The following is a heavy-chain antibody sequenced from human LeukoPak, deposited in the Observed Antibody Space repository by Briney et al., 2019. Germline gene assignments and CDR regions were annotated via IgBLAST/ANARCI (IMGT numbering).Heavy chain of an antibody. V-gene: IGHV3-23*01. CDR2: ISVSGAVT. J-gene: IGHJ4*02. CDR1: GGTFSSYA. D-gene: IGHD2-2*01. Sequence: SCKAPGGTFSSYAMSWVGQAPGKGLEWVSSISVSGAVTYYADSVKGRFTFSRDNSKNTLYLQMNSLRAEDTAVYYCARGASSTIIDYWGQGTLVTVSS. CDR3: ARGASSTIIDY.